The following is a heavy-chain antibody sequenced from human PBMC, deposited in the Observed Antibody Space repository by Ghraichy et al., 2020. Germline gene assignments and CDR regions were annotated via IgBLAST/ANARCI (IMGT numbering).Heavy chain of an antibody. J-gene: IGHJ6*02. D-gene: IGHD3-10*01. CDR2: INSDGSWK. V-gene: IGHV3-74*01. CDR1: GFTFSSYW. Sequence: GGSLRLSCAATGFTFSSYWMHWVRQAPGKGLVWVSHINSDGSWKIYADSVKGRFTISRDTGTNTLFLEMNSLRVEDTAVYYCAREAASYYYGMDAWGRGTPVTVSS. CDR3: AREAASYYYGMDA.